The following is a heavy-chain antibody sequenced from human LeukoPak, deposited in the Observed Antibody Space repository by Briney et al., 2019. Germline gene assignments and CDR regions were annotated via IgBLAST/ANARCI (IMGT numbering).Heavy chain of an antibody. V-gene: IGHV3-23*01. J-gene: IGHJ4*02. D-gene: IGHD1-26*01. CDR1: GFTFSNYA. CDR2: ISGSGGST. CDR3: AKDFFSGSYSGVLDY. Sequence: GGSLRLSCAASGFTFSNYAMTWVRQAPGKGLESVSAISGSGGSTYYADSVKGRFTISRVNSKNTLYLQMNSLRAEDTAIYYCAKDFFSGSYSGVLDYWGQGTLVTVSS.